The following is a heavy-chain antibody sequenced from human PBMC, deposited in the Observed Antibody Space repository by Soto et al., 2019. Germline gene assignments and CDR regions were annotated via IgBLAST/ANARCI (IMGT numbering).Heavy chain of an antibody. Sequence: SETLSLTCAVYGGSFSGYYWSWIRQPPGKGLEWIGEINHSGSTNYNPSLKSRVTISVDTSKNQFSLKLSSVTAADTAVYYCARGVKGSSSWYRQHNWFDPWGQGTLVTVSP. V-gene: IGHV4-34*01. D-gene: IGHD6-13*01. CDR3: ARGVKGSSSWYRQHNWFDP. CDR2: INHSGST. J-gene: IGHJ5*02. CDR1: GGSFSGYY.